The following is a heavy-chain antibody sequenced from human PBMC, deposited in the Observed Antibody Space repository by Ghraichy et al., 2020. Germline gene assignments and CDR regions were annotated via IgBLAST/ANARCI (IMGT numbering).Heavy chain of an antibody. D-gene: IGHD3-22*01. CDR2: IGTAGDT. V-gene: IGHV3-13*01. J-gene: IGHJ6*02. CDR3: ARAVARGYSFYYYGMDV. Sequence: GGSLRLSCAASGFTFSSYDMHWVRQATGKGLEWVSAIGTAGDTYYPGSVKGRFTISRENAKNSLYLQMNSLRAGDTAVYYCARAVARGYSFYYYGMDVWGQGTTVTVSS. CDR1: GFTFSSYD.